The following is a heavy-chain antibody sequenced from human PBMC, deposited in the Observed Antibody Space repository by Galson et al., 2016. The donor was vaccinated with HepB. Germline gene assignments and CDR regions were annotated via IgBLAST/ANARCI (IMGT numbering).Heavy chain of an antibody. CDR2: ISSNDGRP. D-gene: IGHD1-1*01. CDR3: ARDGVAAGTTDF. CDR1: GYSFTNYG. V-gene: IGHV1-18*04. J-gene: IGHJ4*02. Sequence: SVKVSCKASGYSFTNYGITWVRQAPGQGLEWLGWISSNDGRPKITEKLQGRVSMTTDTYTATAYMELRSLTSGDTAMYYCARDGVAAGTTDFWGQGTLVTVSS.